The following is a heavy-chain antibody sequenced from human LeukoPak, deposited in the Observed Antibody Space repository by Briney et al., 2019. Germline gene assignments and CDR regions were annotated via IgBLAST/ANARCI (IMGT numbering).Heavy chain of an antibody. CDR1: GYSISSGYY. Sequence: SETLSLTCTVSGYSISSGYYWGWIRQPPGKGLEWIGSIYHSGRTFYNPSLKSRVTISVDTSKNQFSLKLSSVTAADTAVYYCARPGYYGSGSYSPRGNWFDPWGQGTLVTVSS. D-gene: IGHD3-10*01. CDR2: IYHSGRT. V-gene: IGHV4-38-2*02. CDR3: ARPGYYGSGSYSPRGNWFDP. J-gene: IGHJ5*02.